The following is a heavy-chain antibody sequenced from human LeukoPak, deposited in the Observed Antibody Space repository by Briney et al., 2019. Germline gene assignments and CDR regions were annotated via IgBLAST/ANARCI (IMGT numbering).Heavy chain of an antibody. CDR3: ASSYSSSWYWFDP. CDR2: ISAYNGNT. J-gene: IGHJ5*02. CDR1: GYTFTSYG. V-gene: IGHV1-18*01. Sequence: ASVKVSCKASGYTFTSYGISWVRQAPGQGLEWMGWISAYNGNTNYAQKLQGRVSMTTDTSTSAAYMELRSLRSDDTAVYYCASSYSSSWYWFDPWGQGTLVTVSS. D-gene: IGHD6-13*01.